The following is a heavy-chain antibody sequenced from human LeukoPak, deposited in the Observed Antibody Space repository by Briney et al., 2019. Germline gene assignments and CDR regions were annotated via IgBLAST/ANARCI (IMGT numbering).Heavy chain of an antibody. CDR2: IRNDGSNK. Sequence: AGSLRLSCAAARFTFSSYGMDWVRQAPGKGLKGVAFIRNDGSNKYYGDSVKVRFTISRDNSKNTLYLQMNSLRAEDTAVYYCAKDLVFSGSYMFYWGQGTLVTVSS. V-gene: IGHV3-30*02. D-gene: IGHD1-26*01. CDR1: RFTFSSYG. CDR3: AKDLVFSGSYMFY. J-gene: IGHJ4*02.